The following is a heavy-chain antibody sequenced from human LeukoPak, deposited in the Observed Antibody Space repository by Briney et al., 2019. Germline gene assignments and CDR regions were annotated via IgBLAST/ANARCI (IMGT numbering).Heavy chain of an antibody. V-gene: IGHV1-69*13. D-gene: IGHD5-12*01. CDR3: QSSVATPHAFDI. CDR2: IIPIFGTA. Sequence: ASVKVSCKASGGTFSSYAISWVRQAPGQGLEWMGGIIPIFGTANYARKFQGRVTITADESTSTAYMELSSLRSEDTAVYYCQSSVATPHAFDIWGQGTMVTVSS. CDR1: GGTFSSYA. J-gene: IGHJ3*02.